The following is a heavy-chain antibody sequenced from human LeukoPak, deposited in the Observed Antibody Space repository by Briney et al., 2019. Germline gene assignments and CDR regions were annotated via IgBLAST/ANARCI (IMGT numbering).Heavy chain of an antibody. J-gene: IGHJ4*02. CDR2: ISSSSSTI. CDR3: AREGDFKDFWSGAYFDY. Sequence: GGSLRLSCAASGFTFSSYSMNWVRQAPGKGLEWVSYISSSSSTIYYADSVKGRFTISRDNAKNSLYLQMNSLRDEDTAVYYCAREGDFKDFWSGAYFDYWGQGTLVTVSS. CDR1: GFTFSSYS. D-gene: IGHD3-3*01. V-gene: IGHV3-48*02.